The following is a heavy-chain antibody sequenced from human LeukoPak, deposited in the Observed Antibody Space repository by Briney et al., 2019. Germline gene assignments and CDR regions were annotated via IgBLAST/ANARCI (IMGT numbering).Heavy chain of an antibody. Sequence: SETLSLTCTVSGGSISSYYWSWIRQPPGKGLGWIGYIYYSGSTNYNPSLKSRVTISVDTSKNQFSLTLNSVTAADTAVYYCARVITVRGVIFDYWGQGTLVTVSS. J-gene: IGHJ4*02. CDR3: ARVITVRGVIFDY. V-gene: IGHV4-59*01. CDR1: GGSISSYY. CDR2: IYYSGST. D-gene: IGHD3-16*01.